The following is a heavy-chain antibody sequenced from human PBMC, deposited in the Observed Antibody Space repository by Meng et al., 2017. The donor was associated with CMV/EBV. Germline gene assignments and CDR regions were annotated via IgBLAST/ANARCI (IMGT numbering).Heavy chain of an antibody. V-gene: IGHV3-74*01. CDR1: GFTLRYYR. J-gene: IGHJ6*02. CDR2: VNSDASST. CDR3: AKEVGDGNDINYYYYCGMDV. Sequence: GESLKTLCAASGFTLRYYRIHWVRQAPGKGLMWVSRVNSDASSTNYADSVEGRFTFSRDNAKNTMYLQMDSLRDEDTAVYYCAKEVGDGNDINYYYYCGMDVWGQGTTVTVSS. D-gene: IGHD3-9*01.